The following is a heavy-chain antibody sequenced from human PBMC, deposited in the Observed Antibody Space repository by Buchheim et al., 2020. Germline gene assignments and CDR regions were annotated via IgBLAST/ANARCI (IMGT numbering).Heavy chain of an antibody. CDR3: ARGSYSYYFYGMDV. CDR1: GFSFSSYE. CDR2: ISSSGDTI. Sequence: EVQLVESGGGLVQPGGSLRLSCAASGFSFSSYEMNWVRQAPGKGLEWVSYISSSGDTIYYTDSVKGRFTISRDNAKNSLYLQMNSLRAEDTAVYYCARGSYSYYFYGMDVWGQGTT. D-gene: IGHD6-6*01. J-gene: IGHJ6*02. V-gene: IGHV3-48*03.